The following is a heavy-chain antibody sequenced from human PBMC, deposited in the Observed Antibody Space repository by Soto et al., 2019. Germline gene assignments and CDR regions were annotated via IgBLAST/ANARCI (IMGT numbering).Heavy chain of an antibody. CDR3: ARSLDIVVPSNWFDP. V-gene: IGHV1-3*01. J-gene: IGHJ5*02. D-gene: IGHD2-15*01. Sequence: QVPLVQSGAEVKKPGASVKVSCKASGYTFNIYAMLWVRQAPGQRLEWMGWINAGNGNTKYSQKFQGRVTISRDTSASTAYMELSSLSSEDTAVYYCARSLDIVVPSNWFDPWGQGTLVTVSS. CDR2: INAGNGNT. CDR1: GYTFNIYA.